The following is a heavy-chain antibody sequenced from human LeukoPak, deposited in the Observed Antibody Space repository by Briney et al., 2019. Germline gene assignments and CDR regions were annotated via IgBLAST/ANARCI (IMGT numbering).Heavy chain of an antibody. V-gene: IGHV4-34*01. CDR2: INHSGST. D-gene: IGHD5-18*01. J-gene: IGHJ4*02. Sequence: PSETLPLTCAVYGGSFSGYYWSWIRQPPGKGLEWIGEINHSGSTNYNPSLKSRVTISVDTSRNQFSLKLSSVTAADTAVYYCARVGFRLWLLNYWGQGTLVTVSS. CDR3: ARVGFRLWLLNY. CDR1: GGSFSGYY.